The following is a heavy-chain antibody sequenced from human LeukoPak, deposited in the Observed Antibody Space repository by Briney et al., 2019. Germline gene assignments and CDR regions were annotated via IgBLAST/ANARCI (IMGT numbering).Heavy chain of an antibody. Sequence: ASVKVSCKASGYTFTSYDINWVRQATGQGLEWMGWMNPNSGNTGYAQKFQGRVTITRNTSISTAYMELSSLRSEDTAVYYCTVGYYYYYMDVWGKGTTVTVSS. CDR2: MNPNSGNT. CDR3: TVGYYYYYMDV. J-gene: IGHJ6*03. V-gene: IGHV1-8*03. CDR1: GYTFTSYD. D-gene: IGHD2-15*01.